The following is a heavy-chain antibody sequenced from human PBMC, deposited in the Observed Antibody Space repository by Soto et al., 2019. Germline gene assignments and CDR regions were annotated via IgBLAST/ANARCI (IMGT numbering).Heavy chain of an antibody. CDR1: GDTFSSYA. D-gene: IGHD3-10*01. V-gene: IGHV1-69*01. J-gene: IGHJ2*01. Sequence: QVQLVQSGAEVKKPGSSVKVSCKASGDTFSSYAISWVRQAPGQGLEWMGGIIPIFGTANYAQKFQGRVTITADESTSTAYMELSSLRSEDTAVYYCARDPRSLMVRRAPLWYFDLWGRGTLVTVSS. CDR3: ARDPRSLMVRRAPLWYFDL. CDR2: IIPIFGTA.